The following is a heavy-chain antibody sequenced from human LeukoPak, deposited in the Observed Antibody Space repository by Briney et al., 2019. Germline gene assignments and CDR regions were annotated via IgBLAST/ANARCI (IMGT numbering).Heavy chain of an antibody. CDR2: INHSGST. J-gene: IGHJ4*01. D-gene: IGHD2-2*01. Sequence: PSETLSLTCAVYGGSFSGYYWSWIRQPPGKGLEWIGEINHSGSTNYNPSLKSRVTISVDTSKSQFSLKLSSVTAADTAVYYCARGGIVVVPAATGQEPGFDYWGQEPWSPSPQ. V-gene: IGHV4-34*01. CDR1: GGSFSGYY. CDR3: ARGGIVVVPAATGQEPGFDY.